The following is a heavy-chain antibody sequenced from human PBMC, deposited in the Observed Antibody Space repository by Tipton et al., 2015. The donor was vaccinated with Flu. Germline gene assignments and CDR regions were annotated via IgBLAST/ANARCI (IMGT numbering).Heavy chain of an antibody. J-gene: IGHJ4*02. CDR3: ARDSNLGQSYYFDY. D-gene: IGHD7-27*01. V-gene: IGHV4-4*07. CDR2: IYSSGTT. CDR1: GGSMSSYY. Sequence: LRLSCTASGGSMSSYYWSWIRQPAGKGLECIGRIYSSGTTNYNPSLKGRVTISVDASKNQFSLKLSSVTAADTALYYCARDSNLGQSYYFDYWGQGTLVTVSS.